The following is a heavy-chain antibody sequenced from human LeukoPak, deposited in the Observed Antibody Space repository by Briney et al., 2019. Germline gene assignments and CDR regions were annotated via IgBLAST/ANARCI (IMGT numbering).Heavy chain of an antibody. D-gene: IGHD6-13*01. Sequence: ASVKVSCKASGYTFTGYYMHWLRQAPGQGLEWMGWSNPNSGATNYAQKFQGRVTLTRDTSISTAYIELTSVRSDDTAVYFCATYGAAATVISSGFDYWGQGTLVTVSS. J-gene: IGHJ4*02. CDR1: GYTFTGYY. CDR2: SNPNSGAT. V-gene: IGHV1-2*02. CDR3: ATYGAAATVISSGFDY.